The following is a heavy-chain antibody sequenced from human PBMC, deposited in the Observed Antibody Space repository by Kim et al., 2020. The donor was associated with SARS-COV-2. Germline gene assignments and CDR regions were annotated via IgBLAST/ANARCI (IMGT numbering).Heavy chain of an antibody. J-gene: IGHJ5*01. CDR2: IYFSGIT. CDR1: GASISSGGYY. D-gene: IGHD5-12*01. CDR3: ARSAGYFFDS. V-gene: IGHV4-31*03. Sequence: SETLSLTCTVSGASISSGGYYWSWIRQNPGRGLQWIGYIYFSGITYYNPTVESRALISVDTSKNQFSLKLSSVTVADTAVYYCARSAGYFFDSWGQGALATVSS.